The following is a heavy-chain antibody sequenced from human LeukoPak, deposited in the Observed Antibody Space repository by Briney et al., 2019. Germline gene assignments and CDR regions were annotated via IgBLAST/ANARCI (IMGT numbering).Heavy chain of an antibody. CDR2: IYYSGST. D-gene: IGHD1-1*01. CDR1: GGSISSGDYY. V-gene: IGHV4-30-4*08. Sequence: PSQTLSLTCTVSGGSISSGDYYWSWIRQPPGKGLEWIGYIYYSGSTYYNPSLKSRVTISVDTSKNQFSLKLSSVTAADTAVYYCARDRGHDYDAFDIWGQGTMVTVSS. CDR3: ARDRGHDYDAFDI. J-gene: IGHJ3*02.